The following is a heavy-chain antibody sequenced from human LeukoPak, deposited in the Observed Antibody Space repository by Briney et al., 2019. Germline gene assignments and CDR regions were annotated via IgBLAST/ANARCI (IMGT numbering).Heavy chain of an antibody. CDR2: ISGSGGST. CDR3: AKTRDSSGYYSRLYFDY. Sequence: GRSLRLSCAASGFTFSSYAMSWVRQAPGKGLEWVSAISGSGGSTYYADSVKGRFTISRDNSKNTLYLQMNSLRAEDTAVYYCAKTRDSSGYYSRLYFDYWGQGTLVTVSS. D-gene: IGHD3-22*01. V-gene: IGHV3-23*01. CDR1: GFTFSSYA. J-gene: IGHJ4*02.